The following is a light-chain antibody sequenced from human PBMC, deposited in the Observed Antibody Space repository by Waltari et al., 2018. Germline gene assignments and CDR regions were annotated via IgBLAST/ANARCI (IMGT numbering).Light chain of an antibody. J-gene: IGLJ2*01. CDR1: NLGSKS. CDR3: QVWDSSSDPVV. V-gene: IGLV3-21*04. CDR2: SDS. Sequence: SYVLTQPPSVSVAPGKTASISCGGNNLGSKSVHWYQQKPGQAPVLVIYSDSDRPSGIPERFSGSNSGNTATLTISRVEAGDEADYYCQVWDSSSDPVVFGGGTKLTVL.